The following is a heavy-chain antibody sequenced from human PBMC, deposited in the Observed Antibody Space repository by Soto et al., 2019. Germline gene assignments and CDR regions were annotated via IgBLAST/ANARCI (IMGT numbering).Heavy chain of an antibody. Sequence: GGSLRLSCAASGVTFSSYGMHWVRQAPGKRLEWVAVISYDGSNKYYADSVKGRFTISRDNSKNTLYLQMNSLRAEDTAVYYCAKDVYYGPFDYWGQGTLVTVSS. CDR1: GVTFSSYG. D-gene: IGHD3-10*01. CDR3: AKDVYYGPFDY. J-gene: IGHJ4*02. CDR2: ISYDGSNK. V-gene: IGHV3-30*18.